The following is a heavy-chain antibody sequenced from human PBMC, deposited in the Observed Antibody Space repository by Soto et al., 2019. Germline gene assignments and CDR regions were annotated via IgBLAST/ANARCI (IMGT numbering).Heavy chain of an antibody. V-gene: IGHV3-23*01. Sequence: PGGSLRLSCAASGFTFSSYAMSWVRQAPGKGLGWVSAISGSGGSTYYADSVKGRFTISRDNSKNTLYLQMNSLRAEDTAVYYCAKRFPSETYYYDSSGYALDYYGMDVWGQGTTVTVSS. D-gene: IGHD3-22*01. CDR3: AKRFPSETYYYDSSGYALDYYGMDV. CDR2: ISGSGGST. CDR1: GFTFSSYA. J-gene: IGHJ6*02.